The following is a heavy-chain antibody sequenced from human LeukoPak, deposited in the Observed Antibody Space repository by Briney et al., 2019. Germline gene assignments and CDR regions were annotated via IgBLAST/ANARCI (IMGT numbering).Heavy chain of an antibody. CDR1: GFTFSDYY. J-gene: IGHJ6*02. D-gene: IGHD5-12*01. V-gene: IGHV3-11*01. CDR2: ISSSGSTI. CDR3: ARESEYSGYDYYYYGMDV. Sequence: GGSLRLSCAASGFTFSDYYVSWIRQAPGKGLEWVSYISSSGSTIYYADSVKGRFTISRDNAKNSLYLQMNSLRAEDTAVYYCARESEYSGYDYYYYGMDVWGQGTTVTVSS.